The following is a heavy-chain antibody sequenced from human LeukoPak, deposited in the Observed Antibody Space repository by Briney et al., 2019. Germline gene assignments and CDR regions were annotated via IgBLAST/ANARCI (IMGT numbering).Heavy chain of an antibody. CDR2: INHSGST. CDR3: ARQYCSSTSCYADY. CDR1: GGSISSYY. J-gene: IGHJ4*02. Sequence: SETLSLTCTVSGGSISSYYWSWIRQPPGKGLEWIGEINHSGSTNYNPSLKSRVTISVDTSKNQFSLRLSSVTAADTAVYYCARQYCSSTSCYADYWGQGTLVTVSS. D-gene: IGHD2-2*01. V-gene: IGHV4-34*01.